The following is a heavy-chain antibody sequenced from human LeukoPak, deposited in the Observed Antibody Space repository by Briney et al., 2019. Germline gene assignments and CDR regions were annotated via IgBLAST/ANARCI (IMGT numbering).Heavy chain of an antibody. Sequence: KPSETLSPTCSVSGDSMNNHAYYWDWIRQPPGQGLEWIGTVYYTGNTYYNPSLRSRVTMSVDTSKNQFSLHLDSVTAADTAVYFCARLAALAGHRGAFDFWGQGTMVAVSS. D-gene: IGHD6-19*01. CDR3: ARLAALAGHRGAFDF. V-gene: IGHV4-39*01. CDR1: GDSMNNHAYY. J-gene: IGHJ3*01. CDR2: VYYTGNT.